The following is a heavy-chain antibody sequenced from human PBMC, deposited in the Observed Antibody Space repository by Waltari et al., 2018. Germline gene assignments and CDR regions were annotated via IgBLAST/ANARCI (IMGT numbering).Heavy chain of an antibody. CDR3: ASKPLVGGVAFDI. Sequence: QVQLVQSGAEVKKPGSSVKVSCKASGGTFSSYAISWVRQAPGQGLEWMGWMNPNSGNTGYAQKFQGRVTMTRNTSISTAYMELSSLRSEDTAVYYCASKPLVGGVAFDIWGQGTMVTVSS. CDR1: GGTFSSYA. D-gene: IGHD2-21*01. J-gene: IGHJ3*02. CDR2: MNPNSGNT. V-gene: IGHV1-8*02.